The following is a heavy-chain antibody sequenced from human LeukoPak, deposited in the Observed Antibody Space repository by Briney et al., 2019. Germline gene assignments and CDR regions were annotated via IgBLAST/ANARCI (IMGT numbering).Heavy chain of an antibody. CDR3: ARIFHYDPNDGKWFDP. CDR1: GYTFTTYD. Sequence: GASVKVSCKASGYTFTTYDINWVRQATGQGLEWMGWMNPHSGDPGYAQKFQGRVTMTRDTSISTAYMELSSLRSEDTAVYYCARIFHYDPNDGKWFDPWGQGTLVTVSS. J-gene: IGHJ5*02. D-gene: IGHD3-22*01. V-gene: IGHV1-8*01. CDR2: MNPHSGDP.